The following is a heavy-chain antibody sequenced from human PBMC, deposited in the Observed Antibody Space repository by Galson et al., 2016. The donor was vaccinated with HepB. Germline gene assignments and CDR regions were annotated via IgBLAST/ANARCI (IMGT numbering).Heavy chain of an antibody. CDR3: ARITTVHVDWIPYFDY. V-gene: IGHV3-48*02. CDR2: ISSSFSTT. J-gene: IGHJ4*02. CDR1: GFTFSSYS. Sequence: SLRLSCAASGFTFSSYSMNWVRQAPGKGLEWVSYISSSFSTTYYVDSVKGRFTISRDNAKNLLFLQKNSLRDEDTAVYYCARITTVHVDWIPYFDYWGQGTLVTVSS. D-gene: IGHD3-9*01.